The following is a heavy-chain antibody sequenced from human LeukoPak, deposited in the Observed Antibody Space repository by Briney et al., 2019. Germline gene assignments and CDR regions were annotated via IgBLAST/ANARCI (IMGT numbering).Heavy chain of an antibody. D-gene: IGHD3-10*01. CDR2: IYYSGST. CDR3: ARLVDYYGSGSYYKHYYYYGMDV. V-gene: IGHV4-59*08. CDR1: GGSISSYY. J-gene: IGHJ6*02. Sequence: SETLSLTCTVSGGSISSYYWSWIRQPPGKGLEWTGYIYYSGSTNYNPSLKSRVTISVDTSKNQFSLKLSSVTAADTVVYYCARLVDYYGSGSYYKHYYYYGMDVWGQGTTVTVSS.